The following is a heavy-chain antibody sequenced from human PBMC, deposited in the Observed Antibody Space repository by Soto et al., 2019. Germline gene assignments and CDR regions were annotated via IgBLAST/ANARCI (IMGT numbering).Heavy chain of an antibody. CDR2: IWNDGSNK. Sequence: GGSLRLSCAASGFTFSSYHMHWVRQAPGKGLEWVAVIWNDGSNKFYADSVKGRFTISRDNSKNTLYLQMNSLRAEDTAVYYCARDRGYSGYDYFDYWGQGTLVTVSS. V-gene: IGHV3-33*01. CDR1: GFTFSSYH. D-gene: IGHD5-12*01. CDR3: ARDRGYSGYDYFDY. J-gene: IGHJ4*02.